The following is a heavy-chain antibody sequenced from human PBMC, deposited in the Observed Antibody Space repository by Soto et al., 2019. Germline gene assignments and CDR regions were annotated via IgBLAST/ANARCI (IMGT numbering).Heavy chain of an antibody. CDR1: GFTFSSYS. V-gene: IGHV3-48*02. CDR3: ARDRLWTFDY. D-gene: IGHD3-10*01. Sequence: GSLRLSCVASGFTFSSYSMNWVRQVPGRGPEWVSYINGASNTIHYADSVKGRFTISRDNAMNSLYLQMNSLRDEDTAVYYCARDRLWTFDYWGQGALVTVSS. CDR2: INGASNTI. J-gene: IGHJ4*02.